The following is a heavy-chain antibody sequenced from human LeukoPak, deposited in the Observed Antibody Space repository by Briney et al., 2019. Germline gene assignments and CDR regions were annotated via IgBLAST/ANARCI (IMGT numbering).Heavy chain of an antibody. CDR3: VRDRWPGLGDF. V-gene: IGHV3-66*01. CDR2: VYSGGLT. Sequence: GGSLRLSCAASGFIVSENYMSWVLQAPGKGLEWVSTVYSGGLTFYADPVKGRFTISRDNSKNTLYLQMSILRAEDTAVYYCVRDRWPGLGDFWGQGTTVTVSS. J-gene: IGHJ6*02. CDR1: GFIVSENY. D-gene: IGHD3/OR15-3a*01.